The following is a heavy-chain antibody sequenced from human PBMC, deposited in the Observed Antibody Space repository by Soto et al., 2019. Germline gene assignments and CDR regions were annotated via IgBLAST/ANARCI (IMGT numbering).Heavy chain of an antibody. Sequence: ATPVVPFSSYAMSGVLKAPGKEMEWLSAISGSGGSTYYAESVKGRFTISRDNSNNTLYLQMNSLKAEDTAVYYFPKELGLVLPQVTTTNILRVCLNWG. J-gene: IGHJ1*01. V-gene: IGHV3-23*01. CDR3: PKELGLVLPQVTTTNILRVCLN. CDR2: ISGSGGST. D-gene: IGHD2-8*01. CDR1: VVPFSSYA.